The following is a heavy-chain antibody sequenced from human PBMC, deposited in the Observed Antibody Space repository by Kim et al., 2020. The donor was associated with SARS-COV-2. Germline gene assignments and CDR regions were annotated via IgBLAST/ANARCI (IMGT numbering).Heavy chain of an antibody. Sequence: GGSLRLSCAASGFIFSNYEMNWVRQAPGKGLECISSSPSSGNSEYYAESVKARFTMSRDNAKNSLYLQMNNLRDEDTAVYYCARDLGGSYHYWGQGTLVTVSS. D-gene: IGHD1-26*01. CDR1: GFIFSNYE. CDR2: SPSSGNSE. CDR3: ARDLGGSYHY. J-gene: IGHJ4*02. V-gene: IGHV3-48*03.